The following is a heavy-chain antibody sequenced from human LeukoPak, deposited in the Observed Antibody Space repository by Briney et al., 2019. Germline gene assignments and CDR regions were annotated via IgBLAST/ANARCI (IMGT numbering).Heavy chain of an antibody. J-gene: IGHJ4*02. CDR1: GFTFSSYS. CDR3: ARDLRAGHMQQLVRFQDY. V-gene: IGHV3-21*01. Sequence: PGGSLRLSCAASGFTFSSYSMNWVRQAPGKGLEWVSSISSSSSYIYYADSVKGRFTISRDNAKNSLYLQMNSLRAEDTAVYYCARDLRAGHMQQLVRFQDYWGQGTLVTVSS. CDR2: ISSSSSYI. D-gene: IGHD6-13*01.